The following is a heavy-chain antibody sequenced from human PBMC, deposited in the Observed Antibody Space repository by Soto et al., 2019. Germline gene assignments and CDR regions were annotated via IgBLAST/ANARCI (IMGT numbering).Heavy chain of an antibody. V-gene: IGHV4-34*01. Sequence: SETLSLTCAVYGGSFSGYYWSWIRQPPGKGLEWIGSIYYSGSTYYNPSLKSRVTISVDTSKNQFSLKLSSVTAADTAVYYCARHVVVVPAATNQNWFDPWGQGTLVTVSS. CDR3: ARHVVVVPAATNQNWFDP. D-gene: IGHD2-2*01. CDR1: GGSFSGYY. CDR2: IYYSGST. J-gene: IGHJ5*02.